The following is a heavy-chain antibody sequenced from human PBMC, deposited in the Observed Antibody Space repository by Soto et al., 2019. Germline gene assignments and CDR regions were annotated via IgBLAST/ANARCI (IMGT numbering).Heavy chain of an antibody. CDR3: ARALAPLGTRPFPF. J-gene: IGHJ3*01. D-gene: IGHD6-13*01. CDR2: IYPGDSET. Sequence: PGESLKISCKGSGYTFNNHWIGWVRQMPGKGLEWMGIIYPGDSETRYSPSFQGQVTISADKSISTAYLQWSSVKASDSAIYYCARALAPLGTRPFPFWGQGTMVTVSS. V-gene: IGHV5-51*01. CDR1: GYTFNNHW.